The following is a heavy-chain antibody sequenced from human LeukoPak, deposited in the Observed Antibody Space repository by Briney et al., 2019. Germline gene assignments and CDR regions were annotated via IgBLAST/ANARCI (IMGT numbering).Heavy chain of an antibody. J-gene: IGHJ2*01. V-gene: IGHV4-34*01. Sequence: PSETLSLTCAVYGGSLSGFHWSWIRQPPGKGLEWIGQINHGGSTKYNPSLKSRVTISVDTSKNQFSLKLSSVTAADTAVYYCAGASGPWYFDLWGRGALVTVSS. CDR1: GGSLSGFH. D-gene: IGHD3-10*01. CDR3: AGASGPWYFDL. CDR2: INHGGST.